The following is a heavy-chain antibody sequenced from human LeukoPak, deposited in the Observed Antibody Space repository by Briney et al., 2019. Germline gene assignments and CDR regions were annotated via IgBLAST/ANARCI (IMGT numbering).Heavy chain of an antibody. CDR1: GYSFTGQY. CDR2: INPKTGDT. Sequence: ASVKVSCKASGYSFTGQYLYWARQTPGQGLEWMGWINPKTGDTDSAQNFQGRVTMTRDTSITTVYMELSSLTSDDTAVYYCARGYYGMDVWGQGTTVTVSS. CDR3: ARGYYGMDV. J-gene: IGHJ6*02. V-gene: IGHV1-2*02.